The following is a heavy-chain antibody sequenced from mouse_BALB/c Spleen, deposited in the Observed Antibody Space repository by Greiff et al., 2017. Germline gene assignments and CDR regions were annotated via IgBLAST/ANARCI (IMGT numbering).Heavy chain of an antibody. CDR2: IYPGSGST. D-gene: IGHD2-1*01. Sequence: QVQLKQSGPELVKPGASVKMSGKASGYTFTDYVIRWVKQRTGQGFEWIGEIYPGSGSTYYNEKFKGKATLTADKSSNTAYMQLSSLTSENSAVYFCAKGRNYYFGYWGQGTTLTGSS. CDR1: GYTFTDYV. V-gene: IGHV1-77*01. CDR3: AKGRNYYFGY. J-gene: IGHJ2*01.